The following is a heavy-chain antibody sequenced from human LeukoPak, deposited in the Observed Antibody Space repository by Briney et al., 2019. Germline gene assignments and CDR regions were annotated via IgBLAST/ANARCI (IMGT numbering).Heavy chain of an antibody. CDR2: ISYDGSNK. Sequence: GRSLRLSCAASGFTFSSYGMHWFRQAPGKGLEWVAVISYDGSNKYYADSVKGRFTISRDNSKNTLYPQMNSLRAEDTAVYYCAKDIHPEWFGEFIDYWGQGTLVTVSS. D-gene: IGHD3-10*01. CDR3: AKDIHPEWFGEFIDY. V-gene: IGHV3-30*18. J-gene: IGHJ4*02. CDR1: GFTFSSYG.